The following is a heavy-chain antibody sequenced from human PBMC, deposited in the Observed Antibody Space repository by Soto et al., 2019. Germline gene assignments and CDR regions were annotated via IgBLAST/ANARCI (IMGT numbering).Heavy chain of an antibody. V-gene: IGHV2-5*01. D-gene: IGHD1-26*01. CDR1: GFPLSTKKLG. Sequence: SVPTRVRHTHALAMTVALSGFPLSTKKLGVGWIRQPPGKALEWLALNYWNDDKRYSPSLKSRLTITKDTSKNQVVLTMTNMDPVDTATDYCAHKGGPLDYLGQGTLVTVSS. CDR3: AHKGGPLDY. J-gene: IGHJ4*02. CDR2: NYWNDDK.